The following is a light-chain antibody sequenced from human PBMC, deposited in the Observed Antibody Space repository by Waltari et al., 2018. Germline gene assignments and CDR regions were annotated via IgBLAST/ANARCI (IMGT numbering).Light chain of an antibody. CDR1: QSVSRS. J-gene: IGKJ1*01. Sequence: EIVLTQSPGTLSLFQGERATLTCSASQSVSRSLSWYQQKPGQAPRLLIYGASSRATGVPDRFSGSGSGTDFSLTISRLEPEDFAVYYCQHYVRLPVTFGQGTKVEIK. CDR2: GAS. CDR3: QHYVRLPVT. V-gene: IGKV3-20*01.